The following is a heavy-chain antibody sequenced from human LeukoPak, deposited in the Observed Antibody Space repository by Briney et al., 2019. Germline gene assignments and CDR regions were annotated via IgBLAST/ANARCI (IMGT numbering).Heavy chain of an antibody. CDR1: GFIFSGYG. Sequence: GGSLRLSCAASGFIFSGYGMHWVRQAPGKGLQWVTFIRYEGSNKYYADSVKGRFTISRDNSKNTLYLQMNSLRVEDTAVYYCAKESDIAAASSDYWGQGTQVTVPS. J-gene: IGHJ4*02. V-gene: IGHV3-30*02. D-gene: IGHD6-13*01. CDR3: AKESDIAAASSDY. CDR2: IRYEGSNK.